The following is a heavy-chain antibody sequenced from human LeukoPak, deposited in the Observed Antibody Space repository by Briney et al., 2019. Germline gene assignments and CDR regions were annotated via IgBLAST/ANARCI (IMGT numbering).Heavy chain of an antibody. CDR3: AKEKTTGTYYVDY. CDR1: GFTFSSYW. Sequence: GGSLRLSCAASGFTFSSYWMSWVRRAPGKGLEWVANIKQDGSDKYYVDSVKGRVTISRENAKNSVYLQMNSLRAEDTAVYYCAKEKTTGTYYVDYWGQGTLVTVSS. J-gene: IGHJ4*02. V-gene: IGHV3-7*01. D-gene: IGHD1-7*01. CDR2: IKQDGSDK.